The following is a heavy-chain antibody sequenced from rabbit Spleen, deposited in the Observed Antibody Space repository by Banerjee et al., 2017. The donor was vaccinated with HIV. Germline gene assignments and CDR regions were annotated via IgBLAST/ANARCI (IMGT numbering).Heavy chain of an antibody. V-gene: IGHV1S40*01. J-gene: IGHJ4*01. Sequence: QSLEESGGDLVKPGASLTLTCTASGFSFSNSYFMCWVRQAPGKGLEWIACIYAGSSGSTYYASWAKGRFTISKTSSTTVTLQMTSLTAADTATYFCASIPYGGYLGYGYAKNLWGPGTLVTVS. CDR3: ASIPYGGYLGYGYAKNL. D-gene: IGHD6-1*01. CDR2: IYAGSSGST. CDR1: GFSFSNSYF.